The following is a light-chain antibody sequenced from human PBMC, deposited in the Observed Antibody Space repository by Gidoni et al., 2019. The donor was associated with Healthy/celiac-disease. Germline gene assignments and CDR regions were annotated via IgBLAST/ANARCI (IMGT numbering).Light chain of an antibody. CDR2: WAS. Sequence: DIVMIQSPDSLAVSLGERATINCKSSQSVLYSSNNKNYLAWYQQKPGQPPKLLIYWASTREPGVPDRFSGSGSGTDFTLTISSLQAEDVAVYYCQQYYSTPYTFGQXTKLEIK. J-gene: IGKJ2*01. V-gene: IGKV4-1*01. CDR1: QSVLYSSNNKNY. CDR3: QQYYSTPYT.